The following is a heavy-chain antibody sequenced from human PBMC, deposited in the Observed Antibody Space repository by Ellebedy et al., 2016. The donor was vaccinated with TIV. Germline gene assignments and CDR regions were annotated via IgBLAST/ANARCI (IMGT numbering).Heavy chain of an antibody. CDR3: ARLRGDYYDSSGYEQGY. Sequence: MPGGSLRLSCTVSGGSISSSSYYWGWIRQPPGKGLEWIGSIYYSGSTYYNPSLKSRVTISVDTSKNQFSLKLSSVTAADTAVYYCARLRGDYYDSSGYEQGYWGQGTLVTVSS. J-gene: IGHJ4*02. CDR1: GGSISSSSYY. D-gene: IGHD3-22*01. V-gene: IGHV4-39*01. CDR2: IYYSGST.